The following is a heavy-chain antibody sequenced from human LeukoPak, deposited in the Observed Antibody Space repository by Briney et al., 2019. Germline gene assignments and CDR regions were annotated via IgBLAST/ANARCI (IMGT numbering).Heavy chain of an antibody. Sequence: ASMKVSCKASGYTFTGYYMHWVRQAPGQGLEWMGWINPNSGGTNYAQKFQGRVTMTRDTSISTAYMELSRLRSDDTAVYYCARESSTVKNWFDPWGQGTLVTVSS. J-gene: IGHJ5*02. CDR3: ARESSTVKNWFDP. CDR2: INPNSGGT. CDR1: GYTFTGYY. D-gene: IGHD2-2*01. V-gene: IGHV1-2*02.